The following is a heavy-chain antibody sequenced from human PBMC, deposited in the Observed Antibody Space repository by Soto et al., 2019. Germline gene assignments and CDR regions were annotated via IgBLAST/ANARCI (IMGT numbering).Heavy chain of an antibody. Sequence: DVQLVESGGGLVKPGGSLRLSCTASGFTFNNYNMNWVRQAPGKGLEWVSSISGYSSHIYYSDSVRGRFSISRDNAKDSLYLQMNSLRAEDTAVYYCARESCPVDASWRCYGMDVWGQGTTVTVSS. V-gene: IGHV3-21*01. J-gene: IGHJ6*02. D-gene: IGHD1-26*01. CDR1: GFTFNNYN. CDR3: ARESCPVDASWRCYGMDV. CDR2: ISGYSSHI.